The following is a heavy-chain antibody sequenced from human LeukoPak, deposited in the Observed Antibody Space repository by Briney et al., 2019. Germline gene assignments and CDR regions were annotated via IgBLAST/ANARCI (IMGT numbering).Heavy chain of an antibody. Sequence: SDTLSLTCTVSGGSISSYYWSWIRQPPGKGLEWIGYIYYSGSTNYNPSLKHRVTISVDTSNNQFSLRLSSGTAAGAAVYYCARDGYSSGWSHFHHWGQGTLVTVSS. CDR1: GGSISSYY. V-gene: IGHV4-59*01. D-gene: IGHD6-19*01. CDR3: ARDGYSSGWSHFHH. J-gene: IGHJ4*02. CDR2: IYYSGST.